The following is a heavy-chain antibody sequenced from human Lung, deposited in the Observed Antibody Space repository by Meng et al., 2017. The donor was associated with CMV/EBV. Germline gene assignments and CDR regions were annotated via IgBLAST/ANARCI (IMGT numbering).Heavy chain of an antibody. Sequence: QVQLQESGPGLVKPSETLSVTCTGSGGSISSYYWSWIRQPPGKGLEWIGYNYYSGSTNYNPSLKSRVTISVDTSKNQFSLKLSSVTAADTAVYYCAREEGIGGFDPWGQGTLVTVSS. D-gene: IGHD3-10*01. CDR3: AREEGIGGFDP. CDR1: GGSISSYY. V-gene: IGHV4-59*01. J-gene: IGHJ5*02. CDR2: NYYSGST.